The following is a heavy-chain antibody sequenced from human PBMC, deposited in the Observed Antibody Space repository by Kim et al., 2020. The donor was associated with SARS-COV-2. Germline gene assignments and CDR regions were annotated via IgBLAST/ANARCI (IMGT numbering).Heavy chain of an antibody. Sequence: VKGRFTISRDSFKNTLYLQTNSLRAEDTATYYCAKRGYCTGGACYSHFDHWGQGTLVTVSS. D-gene: IGHD2-21*02. V-gene: IGHV3-23*01. J-gene: IGHJ4*02. CDR3: AKRGYCTGGACYSHFDH.